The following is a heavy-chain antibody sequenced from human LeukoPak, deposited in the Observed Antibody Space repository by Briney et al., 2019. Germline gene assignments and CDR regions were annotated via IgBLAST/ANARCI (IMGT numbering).Heavy chain of an antibody. V-gene: IGHV3-23*01. CDR3: AKHVGVVVVAVADY. CDR1: GFTFSSYG. D-gene: IGHD2-15*01. CDR2: ISGSGGST. J-gene: IGHJ4*02. Sequence: GGSLRLSCEASGFTFSSYGMSWVRQAPGKVLEWVSAISGSGGSTYYADSVKGRFTISRDNSKNTLYLQMNSLRAEDTAVYYCAKHVGVVVVAVADYWGQGTLVTVSS.